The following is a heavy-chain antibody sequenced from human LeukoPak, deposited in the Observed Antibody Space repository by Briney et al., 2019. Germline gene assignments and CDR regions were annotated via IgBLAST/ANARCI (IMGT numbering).Heavy chain of an antibody. Sequence: GGSLRLSCAASGFTFSSYAMSWVRQAPGKGLEWVSAISGSGGSTYYADSVKGRFTISRDNSKNTLYLQMNSLRAEDTAVYYCARVLRYFDWLPFDYWGQGTLVTVSS. J-gene: IGHJ4*02. CDR1: GFTFSSYA. CDR2: ISGSGGST. D-gene: IGHD3-9*01. CDR3: ARVLRYFDWLPFDY. V-gene: IGHV3-23*01.